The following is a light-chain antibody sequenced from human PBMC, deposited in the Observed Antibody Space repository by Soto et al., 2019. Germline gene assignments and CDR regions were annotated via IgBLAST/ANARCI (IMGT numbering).Light chain of an antibody. J-gene: IGLJ2*01. V-gene: IGLV1-44*01. Sequence: QSVLTQPPSASGTPGQRVTISCSGSSSNIGSNTVNWYQQLPGTAPKLLIYSHNQRPSGVPDRFSGSKSGTSASLAISGLQSDDEADYYCAAWDDSLNGPVFGGGTKVTVL. CDR1: SSNIGSNT. CDR3: AAWDDSLNGPV. CDR2: SHN.